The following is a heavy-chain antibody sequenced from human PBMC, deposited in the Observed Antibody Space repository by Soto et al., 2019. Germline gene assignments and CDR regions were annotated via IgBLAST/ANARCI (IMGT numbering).Heavy chain of an antibody. D-gene: IGHD3-16*01. V-gene: IGHV4-34*01. J-gene: IGHJ6*02. Sequence: PSETLSLTCAVYGGSFSGYYWSWIRQPPGKGLEWIGGINHSGSTNYNPSLKSRVTISVDTSKNQFSLKLSSVTAADTAVYYCARGSRIWGYYYYGMDVWGQGTTVTVSS. CDR3: ARGSRIWGYYYYGMDV. CDR2: INHSGST. CDR1: GGSFSGYY.